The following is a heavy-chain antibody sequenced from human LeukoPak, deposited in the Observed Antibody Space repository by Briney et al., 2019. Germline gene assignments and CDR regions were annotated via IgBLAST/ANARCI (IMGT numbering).Heavy chain of an antibody. J-gene: IGHJ4*02. D-gene: IGHD3-16*02. CDR2: ISGSGGST. CDR3: ASVWGSYRYHPLDY. CDR1: GFPFSSHA. Sequence: QPGASLRPSCAASGFPFSSHAMSWVRPAPGKGLEWVSAISGSGGSTYSADPVKGRFTISRDNSKNTLYLQMNSLRAEDTAVYYCASVWGSYRYHPLDYWGQGTLVTVSS. V-gene: IGHV3-23*01.